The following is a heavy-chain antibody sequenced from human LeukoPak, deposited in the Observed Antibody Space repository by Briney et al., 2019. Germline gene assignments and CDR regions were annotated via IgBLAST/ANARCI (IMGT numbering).Heavy chain of an antibody. D-gene: IGHD5-18*01. CDR1: GYTFTGYY. Sequence: ASLKVSCKASGYTFTGYYMYWVRQAPGQGLEWMGWINPNSGGTNYAQKFQGRVTMTRDTSISTAYMELSRLRSDDTAVYYCARDIQLWSPYYFDYWGQGTLVTVSS. V-gene: IGHV1-2*02. CDR3: ARDIQLWSPYYFDY. J-gene: IGHJ4*02. CDR2: INPNSGGT.